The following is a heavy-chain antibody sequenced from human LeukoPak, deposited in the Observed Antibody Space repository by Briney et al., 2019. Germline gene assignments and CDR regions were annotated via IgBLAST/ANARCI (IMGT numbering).Heavy chain of an antibody. Sequence: GSLRLSCAASGFTFSSYWMSWVRQSPGQGLEWIGSIYYSGSTYYNPSLKSRVTISLDTSKNQFSLKLSSVTAADTAVYYCARDYDYVWGSRNDAFDIWGQGTMVTVSS. V-gene: IGHV4-39*07. CDR1: GFTFSSYW. D-gene: IGHD3-16*01. J-gene: IGHJ3*02. CDR2: IYYSGST. CDR3: ARDYDYVWGSRNDAFDI.